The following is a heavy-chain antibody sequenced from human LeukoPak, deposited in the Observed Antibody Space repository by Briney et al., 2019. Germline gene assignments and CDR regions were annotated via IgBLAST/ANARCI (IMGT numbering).Heavy chain of an antibody. CDR2: IYHSGST. CDR1: GGSISSSNW. CDR3: ARHEIQHFDP. Sequence: PSETLSLTCAVSGGSISSSNWWSWVRQPPGKGLEWIGEIYHSGSTNYNPSLKSRVTISVDTSKNQFSLKLSSVTAADTAVYYCARHEIQHFDPWGQGTLVTVSS. V-gene: IGHV4-4*02. J-gene: IGHJ5*02. D-gene: IGHD2-2*01.